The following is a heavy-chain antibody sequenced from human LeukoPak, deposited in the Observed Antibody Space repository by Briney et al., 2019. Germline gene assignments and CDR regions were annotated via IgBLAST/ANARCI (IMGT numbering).Heavy chain of an antibody. D-gene: IGHD6-13*01. CDR3: AKQSAGSAAWYSLHYDF. Sequence: GGSLRLSCAASGFTLSGYAMTWVRQAPGRGLEWVSSVDGGGGTYYADSVKGRFTISRDNSKDTLYLQMNGLRAEDTAVYFCAKQSAGSAAWYSLHYDFWGQGTLVTVSS. J-gene: IGHJ4*02. CDR1: GFTLSGYA. CDR2: VDGGGGT. V-gene: IGHV3-23*01.